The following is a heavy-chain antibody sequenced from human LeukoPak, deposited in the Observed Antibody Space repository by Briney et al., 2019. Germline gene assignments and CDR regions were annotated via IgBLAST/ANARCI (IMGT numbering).Heavy chain of an antibody. CDR1: GYTVTGYY. CDR3: ARSQKWEPTSFYPY. D-gene: IGHD1-26*01. V-gene: IGHV1-2*02. J-gene: IGHJ4*02. Sequence: ASVTVSCKASGYTVTGYYMHWVRQAPGQGLEWMGWINPNSGGTNYAQKFQGRVTMTRDTSISTAYMELSRLRSDDTAVYYCARSQKWEPTSFYPYWGQGTLVTVSP. CDR2: INPNSGGT.